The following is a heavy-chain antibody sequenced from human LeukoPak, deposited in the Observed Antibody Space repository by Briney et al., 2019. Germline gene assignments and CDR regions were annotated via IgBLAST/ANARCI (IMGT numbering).Heavy chain of an antibody. V-gene: IGHV3-30*03. CDR2: ISYDGSNK. Sequence: GSSLRLFCAASGFTFSSYGLHWVRQAPGKGLDWVAVISYDGSNKYLAVSVKGRFTISRANSKNTLYLQMNSLRAEATDVYYCGRAGAGTTHYGMDVWGQGPTVIVSS. D-gene: IGHD1-7*01. CDR1: GFTFSSYG. J-gene: IGHJ6*02. CDR3: GRAGAGTTHYGMDV.